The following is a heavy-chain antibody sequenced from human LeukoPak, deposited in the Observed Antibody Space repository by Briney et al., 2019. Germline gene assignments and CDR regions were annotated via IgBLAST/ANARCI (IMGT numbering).Heavy chain of an antibody. V-gene: IGHV3-30*04. CDR1: GFTFSSYA. D-gene: IGHD6-19*01. Sequence: PGGSLRLSCAASGFTFSSYAMHWVRQAPGKGLEWVAVISYDGSNKYYADSVKGRFTISRDNSKNTLYLQMNSLRAEDTAVYYSYSSDQDAFDIWGKGTMVTVSS. CDR3: YSSDQDAFDI. CDR2: ISYDGSNK. J-gene: IGHJ3*02.